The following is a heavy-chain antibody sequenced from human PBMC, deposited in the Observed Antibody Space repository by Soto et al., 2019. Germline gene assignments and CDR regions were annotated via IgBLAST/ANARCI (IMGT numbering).Heavy chain of an antibody. D-gene: IGHD2-8*01. Sequence: QLQLQESGPGLVKSSETLSLTCTVSGGSISSSSYYWGWIRQPPGKGLEWIGSIYYSGSTYYNPSLKSRVTISVDTSKNQFSLKLSSVTAADTAVYYCARQEVVLMVYAIPSWFDPWGQGTLVTVSS. CDR3: ARQEVVLMVYAIPSWFDP. J-gene: IGHJ5*02. CDR2: IYYSGST. CDR1: GGSISSSSYY. V-gene: IGHV4-39*01.